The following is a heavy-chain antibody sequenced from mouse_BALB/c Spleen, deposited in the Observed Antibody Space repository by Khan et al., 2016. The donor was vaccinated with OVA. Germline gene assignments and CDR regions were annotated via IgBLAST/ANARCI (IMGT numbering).Heavy chain of an antibody. CDR2: ISYSGNT. Sequence: EVQLQESGPGLVKPSQSLSLTCTVTGNSITSDYAWNWVRQFPGNKLEWMGFISYSGNTKNNPSLKSRISMTRDTSKNQFFLQLNSVTPEDTATYYCARVFGGDFDYWGQGTTLIVSS. J-gene: IGHJ2*01. CDR3: ARVFGGDFDY. CDR1: GNSITSDYA. V-gene: IGHV3-2*02.